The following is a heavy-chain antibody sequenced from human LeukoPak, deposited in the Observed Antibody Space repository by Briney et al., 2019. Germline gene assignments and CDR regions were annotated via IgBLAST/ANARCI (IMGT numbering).Heavy chain of an antibody. D-gene: IGHD5-18*01. CDR3: ARNPSDSRYSFFFY. Sequence: GSLRLSCAASGFSFSSYAMHWVRQAPGKGLEWVAAISFDGSSEYYVDSVKGRFTISRDNSKNTLYLQLKSLRSEDTATYYCARNPSDSRYSFFFYWGQGTLVTVSS. J-gene: IGHJ4*02. CDR2: ISFDGSSE. CDR1: GFSFSSYA. V-gene: IGHV3-30*04.